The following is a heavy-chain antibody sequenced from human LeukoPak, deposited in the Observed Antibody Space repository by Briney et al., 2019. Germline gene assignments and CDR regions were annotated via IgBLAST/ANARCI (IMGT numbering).Heavy chain of an antibody. CDR2: ISKDGGST. Sequence: PGGSLRLSCAASGFTFSRDWMHWVRQAPGKGLVWVAGISKDGGSTEYADFVKGRCTISRDNAKNTLYLQMNSLTVDDTAVYYCTSGIGTYDYWGLGAQVTVSS. CDR1: GFTFSRDW. V-gene: IGHV3-74*03. J-gene: IGHJ4*02. CDR3: TSGIGTYDY. D-gene: IGHD1-14*01.